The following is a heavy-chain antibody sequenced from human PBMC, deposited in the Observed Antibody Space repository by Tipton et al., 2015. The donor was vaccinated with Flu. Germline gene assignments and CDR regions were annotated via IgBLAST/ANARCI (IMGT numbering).Heavy chain of an antibody. CDR2: ISWNSGSI. CDR3: AKDRYCSGGSCSIAY. D-gene: IGHD2-15*01. V-gene: IGHV3-9*01. J-gene: IGHJ4*02. Sequence: SLRLSCAASGFTFDDYAMHWVRQAPGKGLEWVSGISWNSGSIGYADSVKGRFTISRDNAKNSLYLQMNSLRAEDTALYYCAKDRYCSGGSCSIAYWGQGTLVTVSS. CDR1: GFTFDDYA.